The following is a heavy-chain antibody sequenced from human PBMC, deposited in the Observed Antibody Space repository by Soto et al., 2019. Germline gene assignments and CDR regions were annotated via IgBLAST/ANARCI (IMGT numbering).Heavy chain of an antibody. J-gene: IGHJ4*02. D-gene: IGHD5-12*01. CDR1: GGTFSSYT. V-gene: IGHV1-69*04. CDR2: IIPILGIA. Sequence: ASVKVSCKASGGTFSSYTISWVRQAPGQGLEWMGRIIPILGIANYAQKFQGRVTITAEKSTSTAYMELSSLRSEDTAVYYCARDLASDIVATIGYWGQGTLVTVSS. CDR3: ARDLASDIVATIGY.